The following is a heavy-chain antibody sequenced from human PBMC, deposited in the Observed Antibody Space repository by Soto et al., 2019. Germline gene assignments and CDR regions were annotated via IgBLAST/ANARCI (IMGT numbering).Heavy chain of an antibody. CDR3: ARAHDYGDYRAFDY. CDR2: INWNGGST. J-gene: IGHJ4*02. CDR1: GFTFDDYG. V-gene: IGHV3-20*01. D-gene: IGHD4-17*01. Sequence: PGGSLRLSCAASGFTFDDYGMSWVRQAPGKGLEWVSGINWNGGSTGYADSVKGRFTISRDNAKNSLYLQMNSLRAEDTALYHCARAHDYGDYRAFDYWGQGTLVTVSS.